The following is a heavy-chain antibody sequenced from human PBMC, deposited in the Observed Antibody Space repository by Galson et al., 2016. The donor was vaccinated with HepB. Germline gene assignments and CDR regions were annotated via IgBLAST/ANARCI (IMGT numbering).Heavy chain of an antibody. CDR3: ATDTSRDDDQ. Sequence: SLRLSCAVSRFTFSSYSMNWVRQAPGKGLEWVSFISSSGSYIYYADSVKGRFTISRDNAKNSLYLQMNSLRAEDTALYYCATDTSRDDDQWGQGTLVTVSS. D-gene: IGHD1-1*01. J-gene: IGHJ5*02. CDR2: ISSSGSYI. CDR1: RFTFSSYS. V-gene: IGHV3-21*01.